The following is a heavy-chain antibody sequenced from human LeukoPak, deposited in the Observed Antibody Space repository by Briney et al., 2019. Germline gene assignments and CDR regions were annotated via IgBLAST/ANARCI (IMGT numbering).Heavy chain of an antibody. CDR1: GFTFSRYG. CDR3: ARQTGSGLFILP. J-gene: IGHJ4*02. Sequence: GGSLRLSCAASGFTFSRYGMHWVRQAPGKGLEWVAVISYDGSNKYYADSVKGRLTISRDNSKNTLYLQMNSLRAEDTAVYYCARQTGSGLFILPGGQGTLVTVSS. D-gene: IGHD3/OR15-3a*01. V-gene: IGHV3-30*03. CDR2: ISYDGSNK.